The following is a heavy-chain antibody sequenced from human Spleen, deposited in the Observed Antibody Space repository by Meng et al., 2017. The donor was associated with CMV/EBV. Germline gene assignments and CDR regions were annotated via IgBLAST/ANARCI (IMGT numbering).Heavy chain of an antibody. Sequence: GESLKISCAASGFTFSSFGMNWVRQAPGKGLVCVSRINPDGSWTTYADSVKGRFTISRDNAKNSLHLQMNSLRAADTAVYYCASLKFTAPPNYWGQGTLVTVSS. J-gene: IGHJ4*02. CDR2: INPDGSWT. V-gene: IGHV3-74*01. D-gene: IGHD5-18*01. CDR1: GFTFSSFG. CDR3: ASLKFTAPPNY.